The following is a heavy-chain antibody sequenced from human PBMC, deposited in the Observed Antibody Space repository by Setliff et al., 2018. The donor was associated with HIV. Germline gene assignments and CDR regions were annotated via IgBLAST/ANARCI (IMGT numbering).Heavy chain of an antibody. CDR3: ARVGLGGAFDI. CDR2: IKQDGSEK. CDR1: GFTFSDYW. D-gene: IGHD1-26*01. J-gene: IGHJ3*02. Sequence: GGSLRLSCAASGFTFSDYWMSWVRQAPGKGLEWVANIKQDGSEKYYVESVKGRFTISRDNAENSLYLQMNNLRAEDTAVYYCARVGLGGAFDIWGQGTKVTVSS. V-gene: IGHV3-7*03.